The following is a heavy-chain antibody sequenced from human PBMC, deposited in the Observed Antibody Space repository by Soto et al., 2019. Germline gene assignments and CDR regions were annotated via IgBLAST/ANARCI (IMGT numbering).Heavy chain of an antibody. CDR2: IYNDGTYS. J-gene: IGHJ4*02. V-gene: IGHV3-74*01. Sequence: PGGSLRLSCAASGFIFKMYWMHWVRQSPGKGLVWISRIYNDGTYSDYADSVRGRFTISRDNVNDTLYLQMNNLRAEDSGLYYCTRWPRPISTGTGDYRGQGTQVTVSS. CDR3: TRWPRPISTGTGDY. D-gene: IGHD3-10*01. CDR1: GFIFKMYW.